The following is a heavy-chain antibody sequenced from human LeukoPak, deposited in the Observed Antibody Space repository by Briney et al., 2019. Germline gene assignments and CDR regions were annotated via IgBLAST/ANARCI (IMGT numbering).Heavy chain of an antibody. D-gene: IGHD7-27*01. CDR3: VKGDGNWGHYYMDV. Sequence: GGSLRLSCAASGFTFSSYAMSWLRQAPGKGLEWVSAISGGGSSTYYADSVKGRFAISRDNSKTMLFLQMNSLRAEDAAVYYCVKGDGNWGHYYMDVWGKGTTVTVSS. CDR2: ISGGGSST. J-gene: IGHJ6*03. V-gene: IGHV3-23*01. CDR1: GFTFSSYA.